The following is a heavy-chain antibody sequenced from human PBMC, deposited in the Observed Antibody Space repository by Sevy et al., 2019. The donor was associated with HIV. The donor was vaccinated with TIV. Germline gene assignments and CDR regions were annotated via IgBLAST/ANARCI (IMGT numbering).Heavy chain of an antibody. D-gene: IGHD2-15*01. CDR3: VRGASGCYRSDWFDP. Sequence: GASVKVSCKASGYTFTVYYLHWVRQAPGQGLEWMGWISPNNVGGIGPYSERKFQGRVTMTKDTSSSTAYMELSTLRSDDTAIYYCVRGASGCYRSDWFDPWGHGTLVTVSS. CDR2: ISPNNVGGIGP. J-gene: IGHJ5*02. CDR1: GYTFTVYY. V-gene: IGHV1-2*02.